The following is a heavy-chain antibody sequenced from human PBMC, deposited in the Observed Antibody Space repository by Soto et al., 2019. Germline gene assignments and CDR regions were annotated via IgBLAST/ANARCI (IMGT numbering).Heavy chain of an antibody. Sequence: ASVKVSCKASGGTFSSYTISWVRQAPGQGLEWMGRIIPILGIANYAQKFQGRVTITADKSTSTAYMELSSLRSEDTAVYYCARGPRPSSTNLYYFDYWGQGTLVTVSS. D-gene: IGHD6-6*01. CDR2: IIPILGIA. CDR1: GGTFSSYT. V-gene: IGHV1-69*02. CDR3: ARGPRPSSTNLYYFDY. J-gene: IGHJ4*02.